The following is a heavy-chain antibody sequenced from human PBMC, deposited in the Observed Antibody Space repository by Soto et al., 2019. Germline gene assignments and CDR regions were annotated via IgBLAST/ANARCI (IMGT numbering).Heavy chain of an antibody. CDR1: GGSISNYY. D-gene: IGHD5-18*01. V-gene: IGHV4-59*01. J-gene: IGHJ4*02. CDR3: ARDNGYSYGYTLDH. CDR2: IYYSGST. Sequence: SETLSLTCTVSGGSISNYYWSWIRQPPGKGLEWIGHIYYSGSTNYNPSLKSRVTISVDTSKNQFSLKLSSVTAANTAVYYCARDNGYSYGYTLDHWGQGTLVTVSS.